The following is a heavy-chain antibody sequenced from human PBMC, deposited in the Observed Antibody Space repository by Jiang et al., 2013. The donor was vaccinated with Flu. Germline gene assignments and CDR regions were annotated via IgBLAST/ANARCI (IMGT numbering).Heavy chain of an antibody. Sequence: PGLVKPSETLSLTCTVSGGSISSSSYYWGWIRQPPGKGLEWIGSIYYSGSTYYNPSLKSRVTISVDTSKNQFSLKLSSVTAADTAVYYCASLWADRRDGYNSHFDYWGQGTLVTVSS. J-gene: IGHJ4*02. D-gene: IGHD5-24*01. V-gene: IGHV4-39*01. CDR3: ASLWADRRDGYNSHFDY. CDR2: IYYSGST. CDR1: GGSISSSSYY.